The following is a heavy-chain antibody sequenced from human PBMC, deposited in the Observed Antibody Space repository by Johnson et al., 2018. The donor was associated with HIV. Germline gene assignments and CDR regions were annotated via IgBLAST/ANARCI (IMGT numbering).Heavy chain of an antibody. J-gene: IGHJ4*03. V-gene: IGHV3-30*04. CDR3: ASGDDDGF. CDR2: ISFDGKNK. D-gene: IGHD5-12*01. Sequence: QVQLVESGGGLVQPGRSLRLSCAASGFTFDDYAMHWVRQAPGKGLEWVAVISFDGKNKFYADSVKGRFTISRDNSRNTLYLQMNSLRPEDTAVYYCASGDDDGFWGRGTLVTVSS. CDR1: GFTFDDYA.